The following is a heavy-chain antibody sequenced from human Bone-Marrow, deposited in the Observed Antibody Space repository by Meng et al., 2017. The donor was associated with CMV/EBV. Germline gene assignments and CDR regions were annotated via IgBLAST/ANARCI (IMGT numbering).Heavy chain of an antibody. Sequence: ETLSLTCAASGFTFSSYSMNWVRQAPGKGLEWVSSISSSSSYIYYADSVKGRFTISRDNAKNSLYLQMNSLRAEDTAVYYCAKGSGYYYGSGSYLDYWGQGTLVTVSS. CDR1: GFTFSSYS. J-gene: IGHJ4*02. D-gene: IGHD3-10*01. CDR3: AKGSGYYYGSGSYLDY. V-gene: IGHV3-21*01. CDR2: ISSSSSYI.